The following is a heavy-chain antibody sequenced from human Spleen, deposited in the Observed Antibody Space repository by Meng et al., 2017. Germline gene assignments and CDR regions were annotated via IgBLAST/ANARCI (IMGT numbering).Heavy chain of an antibody. CDR2: ISTSGHMI. V-gene: IGHV3-11*04. J-gene: IGHJ4*02. CDR3: ARSPIDKYDLSALPLDY. CDR1: AFTFSDYY. Sequence: GGSLRLSCAASAFTFSDYYMSWFRQAPGKGLEWISYISTSGHMIYFADSVKGRFTISRDNSKNTVFLHINSLRPEDTAVYYCARSPIDKYDLSALPLDYWGQGTLVTVSS. D-gene: IGHD3-22*01.